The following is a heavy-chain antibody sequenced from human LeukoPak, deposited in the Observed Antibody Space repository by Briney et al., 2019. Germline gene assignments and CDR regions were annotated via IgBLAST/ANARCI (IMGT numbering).Heavy chain of an antibody. Sequence: PGGSLRLSCAASGFTFSSYAMGWVRQAPGKGLDWVSTISGSGGSTYYADSVKGRFTISRDNSKNTLYLQMNSLRAEDTAVYYCAKDLLLSPKYSSSSDFYWGQGTLVTVSS. J-gene: IGHJ4*02. CDR1: GFTFSSYA. D-gene: IGHD6-6*01. CDR3: AKDLLLSPKYSSSSDFY. CDR2: ISGSGGST. V-gene: IGHV3-23*01.